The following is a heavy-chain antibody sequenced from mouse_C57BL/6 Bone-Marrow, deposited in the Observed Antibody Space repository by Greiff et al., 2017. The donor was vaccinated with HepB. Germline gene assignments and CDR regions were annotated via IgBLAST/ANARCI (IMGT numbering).Heavy chain of an antibody. Sequence: VQVVESGAELARPGASVKLSCKASGYTFTSYGISWVKQRTGQGLEWIGEIYPRSGNTYYNEKFKGKATLTADKSSSTAYMELRSLTSEDSAVYFCARSGVTTVVCDYWGQGTSVTVSS. CDR3: ARSGVTTVVCDY. CDR2: IYPRSGNT. V-gene: IGHV1-81*01. D-gene: IGHD1-1*01. CDR1: GYTFTSYG. J-gene: IGHJ4*01.